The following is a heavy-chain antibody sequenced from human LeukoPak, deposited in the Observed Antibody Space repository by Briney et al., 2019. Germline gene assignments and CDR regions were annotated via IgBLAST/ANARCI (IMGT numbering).Heavy chain of an antibody. D-gene: IGHD3-3*01. Sequence: SETLSLTCSVSGGSITSYYWSWIRQPPGKGLEWIGYIYYSGSTNYNPSPKSRVTISVDTSKNQFSLKLSSVTAADTAVYYCARGGTYYDFWSGYSYYFDYWGQGTLVTVSS. CDR3: ARGGTYYDFWSGYSYYFDY. V-gene: IGHV4-59*08. CDR2: IYYSGST. J-gene: IGHJ4*02. CDR1: GGSITSYY.